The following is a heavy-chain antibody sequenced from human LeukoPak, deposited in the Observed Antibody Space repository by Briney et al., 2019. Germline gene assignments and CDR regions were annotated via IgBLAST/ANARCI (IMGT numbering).Heavy chain of an antibody. CDR2: INPNSGGT. CDR1: GYTFTGYY. Sequence: ASVKVSCKASGYTFTGYYTHWVRQAPGQGLEWMGRINPNSGGTNYAQKFQGRVTMTRDTSISTAYMELSRLRSDDTAVYYCARVGLGYCSSTSCYGDGYWGQGTLVTVSS. D-gene: IGHD2-2*01. J-gene: IGHJ4*02. V-gene: IGHV1-2*06. CDR3: ARVGLGYCSSTSCYGDGY.